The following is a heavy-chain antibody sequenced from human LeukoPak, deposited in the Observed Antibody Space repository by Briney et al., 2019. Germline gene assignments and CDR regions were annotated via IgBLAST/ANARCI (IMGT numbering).Heavy chain of an antibody. Sequence: SETLSLTCTVSGGSISSYYWSWIRQPPGKGLEWIGYIYYSGSTNHNPSLKSRVTISVDTSKNQFSLKLSSVTAADTAVYYCARSPGGYCSGGSCYWFDYWGQGTLVTVSS. J-gene: IGHJ4*02. D-gene: IGHD2-15*01. V-gene: IGHV4-59*01. CDR1: GGSISSYY. CDR2: IYYSGST. CDR3: ARSPGGYCSGGSCYWFDY.